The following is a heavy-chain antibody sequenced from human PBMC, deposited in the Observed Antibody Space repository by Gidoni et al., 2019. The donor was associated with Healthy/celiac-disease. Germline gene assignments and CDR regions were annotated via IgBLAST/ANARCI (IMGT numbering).Heavy chain of an antibody. CDR2: IWYDGSNK. V-gene: IGHV3-33*01. Sequence: QVQLVESGGGVVQPGRSLRLSCAASGFTFSSYCMHWVRQAPGKGLEWVAVIWYDGSNKYYADSVKGRFTISRDNSKNTLYLQMNSLRAEDTAVYYCARYCSGGSCYPYYYYGMDVWGQGTTVTVSS. CDR1: GFTFSSYC. J-gene: IGHJ6*02. D-gene: IGHD2-15*01. CDR3: ARYCSGGSCYPYYYYGMDV.